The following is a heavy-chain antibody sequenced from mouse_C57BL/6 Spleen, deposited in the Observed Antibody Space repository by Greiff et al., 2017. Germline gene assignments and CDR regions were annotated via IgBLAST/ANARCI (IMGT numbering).Heavy chain of an antibody. CDR2: IDPSDSYT. J-gene: IGHJ3*01. V-gene: IGHV1-69*01. Sequence: QVQLQQPGAELVMPGASVKLSCKASGYTFTSYWMHWVKQRPGQGLEWIGEIDPSDSYTNYNQKFKGKSTLTVDKSSSTAYMQLSSLTSEDSAVYYCARGEYGRGGWFAYWGQGTLVTVSA. CDR3: ARGEYGRGGWFAY. CDR1: GYTFTSYW. D-gene: IGHD1-1*02.